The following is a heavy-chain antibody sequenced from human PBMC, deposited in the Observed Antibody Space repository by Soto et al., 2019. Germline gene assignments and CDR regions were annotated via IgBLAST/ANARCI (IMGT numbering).Heavy chain of an antibody. J-gene: IGHJ4*02. CDR1: GGTFSSYT. CDR2: IIPILGIA. D-gene: IGHD2-2*02. V-gene: IGHV1-69*02. Sequence: ASVKVSCKASGGTFSSYTISWVRQAPGQGLEWMGRIIPILGIANYAQKFQGRVTITADKSTSTAYMELSSLRSEDTAVYYCARFEGYCSSTSCYTDFDYWGQGTLVTVSS. CDR3: ARFEGYCSSTSCYTDFDY.